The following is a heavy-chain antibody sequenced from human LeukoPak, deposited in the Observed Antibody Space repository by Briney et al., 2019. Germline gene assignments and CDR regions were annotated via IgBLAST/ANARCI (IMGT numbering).Heavy chain of an antibody. J-gene: IGHJ3*02. CDR3: ARDWPSEWQQLPDYDAVDI. CDR2: IYPGDSDT. V-gene: IGHV5-51*01. D-gene: IGHD6-13*01. CDR1: GFSFTNYW. Sequence: GESLKISCKGSGFSFTNYWIGWVRQMPGKGLEWMGIIYPGDSDTRYSPSFQGQVTISVDKYISTAYLQWSSLRAEDTAVYYCARDWPSEWQQLPDYDAVDIWGQGTMVTVSS.